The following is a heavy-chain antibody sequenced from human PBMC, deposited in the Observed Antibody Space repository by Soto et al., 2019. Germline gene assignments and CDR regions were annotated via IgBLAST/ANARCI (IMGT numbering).Heavy chain of an antibody. D-gene: IGHD6-13*01. CDR2: ITSSSTTI. Sequence: PGGSRRLSCAAYVFDFSSYSMNWVRQAPGKGPEWISYITSSSTTIFYAGSVKGRFTISRDNAKNSLYLQMNSLRDEDTAVYYCARDNGLAGSFDPWGQGTLVTVSS. CDR3: ARDNGLAGSFDP. CDR1: VFDFSSYS. J-gene: IGHJ5*02. V-gene: IGHV3-48*02.